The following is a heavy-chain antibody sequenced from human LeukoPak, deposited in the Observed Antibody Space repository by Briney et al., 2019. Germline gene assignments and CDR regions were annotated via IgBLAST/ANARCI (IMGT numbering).Heavy chain of an antibody. CDR1: GFTFSDYE. V-gene: IGHV3-15*01. CDR2: IKSKTDGGTT. Sequence: GGSLRLSCAASGFTFSDYEMNWVRQAPGKGLEWVGRIKSKTDGGTTDYAAPVKGRFTISRDDSKNTLHLQMNSLKTEDTAVYYCTTRRISYFDLWGRGTLVTVSS. J-gene: IGHJ2*01. D-gene: IGHD2-15*01. CDR3: TTRRISYFDL.